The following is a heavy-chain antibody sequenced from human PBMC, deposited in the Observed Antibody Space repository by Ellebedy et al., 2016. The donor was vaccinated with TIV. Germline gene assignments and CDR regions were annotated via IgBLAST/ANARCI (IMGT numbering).Heavy chain of an antibody. D-gene: IGHD4-17*01. CDR3: ASRPNGDFHFLDY. CDR2: IYSGGAT. Sequence: GESLKISCAASGITVSSNYMSWVRQAPGRGLEWVAIIYSGGATYYADSVKGRFTISRDNSRNTLYLQMNSLRADDTAVYYCASRPNGDFHFLDYWGQGTLVTVSS. V-gene: IGHV3-66*01. CDR1: GITVSSNY. J-gene: IGHJ4*02.